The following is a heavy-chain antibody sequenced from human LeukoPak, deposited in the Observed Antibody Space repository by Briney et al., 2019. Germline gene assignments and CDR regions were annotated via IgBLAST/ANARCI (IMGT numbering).Heavy chain of an antibody. CDR3: AKDRAQQLVLDF. V-gene: IGHV3-23*01. J-gene: IGHJ4*02. Sequence: GGSLRLSCAASGFSFSTYAMSWVRQAPGKGLEWVSPISSSGRSTYYADSVKGRFTISRDNSKNTLFLQMNSLRAEDTAVYYCAKDRAQQLVLDFWGQGTLVTVSS. CDR1: GFSFSTYA. D-gene: IGHD6-13*01. CDR2: ISSSGRST.